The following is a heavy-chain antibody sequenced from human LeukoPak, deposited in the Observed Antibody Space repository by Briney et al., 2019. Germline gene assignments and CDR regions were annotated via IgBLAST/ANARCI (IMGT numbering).Heavy chain of an antibody. J-gene: IGHJ3*02. CDR1: GYTFTGYY. Sequence: WASVKVSCKASGYTFTGYYMHWVRQAPGQGLEWMGWINPNSGGTNYAQKFQGRVTMTRDTSISTAYMELSSLRSEDTAVYYCATQRDGYNYGAFDIWGQGTMVTVSS. D-gene: IGHD5-24*01. CDR2: INPNSGGT. V-gene: IGHV1-2*02. CDR3: ATQRDGYNYGAFDI.